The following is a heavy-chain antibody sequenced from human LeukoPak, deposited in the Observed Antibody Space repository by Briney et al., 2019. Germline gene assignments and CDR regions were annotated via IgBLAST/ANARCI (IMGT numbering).Heavy chain of an antibody. CDR3: ASDQSGWPGGYYYYYMDV. J-gene: IGHJ6*03. D-gene: IGHD6-19*01. CDR2: IYYSGST. CDR1: GGSISSGDYY. V-gene: IGHV4-30-4*08. Sequence: SETLSLTCTVSGGSISSGDYYWSWIRQPPGKGLEWIGYIYYSGSTYYNPSLKSRVTISVDTSKNQFSLKLSSVTAADTAVYYCASDQSGWPGGYYYYYMDVWGKGTTVTVSS.